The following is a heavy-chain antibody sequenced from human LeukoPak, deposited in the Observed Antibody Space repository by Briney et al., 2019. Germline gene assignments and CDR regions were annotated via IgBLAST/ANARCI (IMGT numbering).Heavy chain of an antibody. D-gene: IGHD6-6*01. J-gene: IGHJ4*02. V-gene: IGHV3-7*01. Sequence: PGGSLRLSCAASGFTFSSYWTSWVRQAPGKGLEWVANIKQDGSEKYYVDSVKGRFTISRDNAKNSLYLQMNSLRAEDTAVYYCARDWEAAREFDYWGQGTLVTVSS. CDR1: GFTFSSYW. CDR2: IKQDGSEK. CDR3: ARDWEAAREFDY.